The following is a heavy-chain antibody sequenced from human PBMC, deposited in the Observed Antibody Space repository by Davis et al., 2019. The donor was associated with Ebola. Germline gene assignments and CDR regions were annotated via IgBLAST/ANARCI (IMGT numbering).Heavy chain of an antibody. CDR2: ISSSSSYI. J-gene: IGHJ6*02. CDR3: ARYKLRESYYYYYGMDV. CDR1: GFTFSGSA. Sequence: GESLKISCAASGFTFSGSAMHWVRQAPGKGLEWVSSISSSSSYIYYADSVKGRFTISRDNAKNSLYLQMNSLRAEDTAVYYCARYKLRESYYYYYGMDVWGQGTTVTVSS. D-gene: IGHD4-17*01. V-gene: IGHV3-21*01.